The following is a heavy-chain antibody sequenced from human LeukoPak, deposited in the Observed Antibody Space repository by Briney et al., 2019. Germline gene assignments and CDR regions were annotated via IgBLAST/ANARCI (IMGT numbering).Heavy chain of an antibody. D-gene: IGHD5-18*01. CDR1: GGSFSGYY. J-gene: IGHJ3*02. V-gene: IGHV4-34*01. CDR3: ARTLQLWDNAFDI. CDR2: INHSGST. Sequence: SETLSLTCAVYGGSFSGYYWSWIRQPPGKGLEWIGEINHSGSTNYNPSLKSRVTISVDTSKNQFSLKLSSVTAADTAVYYCARTLQLWDNAFDIWGQGTMVTVSS.